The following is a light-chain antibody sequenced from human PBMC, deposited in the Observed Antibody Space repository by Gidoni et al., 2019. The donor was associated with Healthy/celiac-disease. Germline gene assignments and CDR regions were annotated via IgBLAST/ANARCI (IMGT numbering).Light chain of an antibody. Sequence: DNQVTQYPSTLSASVGDRVTITCRASQSIRSWLAWYQQKPGKAPKLLIYKASSLERGVPSRFIGSGSATEFTLTISSLQPDDFATYYCQQYYSYSPTFXQXTKVEIK. V-gene: IGKV1-5*03. CDR2: KAS. J-gene: IGKJ1*01. CDR3: QQYYSYSPT. CDR1: QSIRSW.